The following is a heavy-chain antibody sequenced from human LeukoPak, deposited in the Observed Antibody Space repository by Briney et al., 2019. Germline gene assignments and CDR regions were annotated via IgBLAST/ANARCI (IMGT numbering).Heavy chain of an antibody. D-gene: IGHD1-26*01. V-gene: IGHV4-4*07. CDR1: GGSISSYK. CDR3: TRGIVGATAPDY. J-gene: IGHJ4*02. Sequence: SETLSLTCTVSGGSISSYKWSWIRQPAGKGLEWIGRTYSSGSTNYNPSLKSRVAMSVDTSKNQFSPQLSSVTAADTAVYYCTRGIVGATAPDYWGQGTLVIVSS. CDR2: TYSSGST.